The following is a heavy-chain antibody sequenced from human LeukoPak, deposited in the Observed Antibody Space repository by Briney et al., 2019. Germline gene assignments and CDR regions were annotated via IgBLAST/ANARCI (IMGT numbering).Heavy chain of an antibody. D-gene: IGHD1-26*01. Sequence: GGSLRLSCAASGFTFSSYEMNWVRQAPGKGLEWVSYISIGGRTQYYADSVKGRFSISRDNAKKSLYLQMNILRAEDTAVYYCARNGIVGAGYYFDYWGQGTLVTVSS. CDR2: ISIGGRTQ. CDR3: ARNGIVGAGYYFDY. J-gene: IGHJ4*02. CDR1: GFTFSSYE. V-gene: IGHV3-48*03.